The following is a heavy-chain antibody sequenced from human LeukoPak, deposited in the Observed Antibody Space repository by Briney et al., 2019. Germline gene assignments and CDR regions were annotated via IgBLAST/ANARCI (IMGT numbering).Heavy chain of an antibody. Sequence: AGPTLVNPTQTLTLTCTFSGFSLSTSGVGVGWIRQPPGKALEWLALIYWNDDKRYSPSLKSRLTITKDTSKNQVVLTMTNMDTVDTATYYCAHKGHFGAFWSGYHYHDYWGQGSLVTVSS. CDR1: GFSLSTSGVG. V-gene: IGHV2-5*01. CDR2: IYWNDDK. CDR3: AHKGHFGAFWSGYHYHDY. J-gene: IGHJ4*02. D-gene: IGHD3-3*01.